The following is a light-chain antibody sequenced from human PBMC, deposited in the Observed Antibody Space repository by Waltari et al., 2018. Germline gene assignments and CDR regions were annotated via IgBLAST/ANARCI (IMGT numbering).Light chain of an antibody. CDR3: QQYGSSPPTT. J-gene: IGKJ1*01. V-gene: IGKV3-20*01. CDR2: GTS. CDR1: QSVSSSS. Sequence: EIVLTQSPGTLSLSPGERATLSCRASQSVSSSSLAWYQQKPGQAPRLLIYGTSSRATGIPDRFSGSGSVTDFTLTITRLEAEDFAVYYCQQYGSSPPTTFGQGTKEEIK.